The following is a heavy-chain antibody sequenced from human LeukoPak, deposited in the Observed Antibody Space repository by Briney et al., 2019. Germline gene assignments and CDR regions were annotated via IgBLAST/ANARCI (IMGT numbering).Heavy chain of an antibody. Sequence: PSETLSLTCTLSGGSISSGDFYWNWIRQPAGKTLEWIVRIHTSGSAHYNPSLKNRVTISLDTSKNQFYLSLYSVTAADTAVYFCARTVGGIKEFDSWGQGTLVTVSS. D-gene: IGHD3-16*01. CDR1: GGSISSGDFY. CDR3: ARTVGGIKEFDS. V-gene: IGHV4-61*02. CDR2: IHTSGSA. J-gene: IGHJ4*02.